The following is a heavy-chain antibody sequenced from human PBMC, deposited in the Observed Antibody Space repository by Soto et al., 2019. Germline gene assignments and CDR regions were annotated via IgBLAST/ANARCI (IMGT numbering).Heavy chain of an antibody. D-gene: IGHD3-22*01. CDR2: IIPIFGTA. V-gene: IGHV1-69*01. J-gene: IGHJ4*02. CDR1: GGTFSSYA. Sequence: QVQLVQSGAEVKKPGSSVKVSCKASGGTFSSYAISWVRQAPGQGLEWMGGIIPIFGTANYAQKFQGRVTITADESTSTAYMELSSLRSEDTAVCYCARGRTYYDSSGYYYDFDYWGQGTLVTVSS. CDR3: ARGRTYYDSSGYYYDFDY.